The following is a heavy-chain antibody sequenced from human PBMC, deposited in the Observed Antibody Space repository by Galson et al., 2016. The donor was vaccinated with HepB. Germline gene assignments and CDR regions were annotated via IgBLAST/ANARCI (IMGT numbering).Heavy chain of an antibody. CDR2: ISWNSGSI. D-gene: IGHD1-26*01. V-gene: IGHV3-9*01. Sequence: ASGFIFKDYAMHWVRQAPGKGLEWVSSISWNSGSIGYTDSVKGRFTISRDNAKNSLYLQMNSLRAEDTAFYYCAQDKASMSVGATNFQHWGQGTLVTVSS. J-gene: IGHJ1*01. CDR3: AQDKASMSVGATNFQH. CDR1: GFIFKDYA.